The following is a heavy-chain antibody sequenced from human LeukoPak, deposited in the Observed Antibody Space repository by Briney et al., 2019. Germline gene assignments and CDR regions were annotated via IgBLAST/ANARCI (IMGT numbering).Heavy chain of an antibody. D-gene: IGHD3-3*01. J-gene: IGHJ4*02. CDR1: GYSLTSYW. V-gene: IGHV5-51*01. CDR3: ARQGGGPLRFLEWSDFDY. CDR2: IYPGDSDT. Sequence: GESLKISCKGSGYSLTSYWIGWVRQMPGKGLEWMGIIYPGDSDTRYSPSFQGQVTISADKSISTAYLQWSSLKASDTAMYYCARQGGGPLRFLEWSDFDYWGQGTLVTVSS.